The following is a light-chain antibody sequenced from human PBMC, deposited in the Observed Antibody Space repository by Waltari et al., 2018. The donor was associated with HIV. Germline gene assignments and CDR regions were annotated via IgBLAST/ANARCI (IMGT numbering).Light chain of an antibody. CDR1: SSNIGSNY. J-gene: IGLJ2*01. V-gene: IGLV1-51*01. Sequence: QSVLTQPPSVSAAPGQTVTIFCSGSSSNIGSNYVSWYQQLPGTAPKLLIYDKNERPAGIPDRFSGSKSGTSGTLGITGLRTGDEADYYCGTWDSSLSAYVVFGGGTKLTVL. CDR3: GTWDSSLSAYVV. CDR2: DKN.